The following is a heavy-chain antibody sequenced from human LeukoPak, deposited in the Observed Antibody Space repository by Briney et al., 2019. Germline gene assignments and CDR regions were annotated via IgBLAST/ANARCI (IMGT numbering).Heavy chain of an antibody. J-gene: IGHJ2*01. Sequence: GGSLRLSCAASGFTFSSYAMHWVRQAPGKGLEWVAVIWYDGSNKYYADSVKGRFTISRDNSKNTLCLQMNSLRAEDTAVYYCARDYLDWYFDLWGRGTLVTVSS. CDR3: ARDYLDWYFDL. CDR1: GFTFSSYA. V-gene: IGHV3-33*08. CDR2: IWYDGSNK.